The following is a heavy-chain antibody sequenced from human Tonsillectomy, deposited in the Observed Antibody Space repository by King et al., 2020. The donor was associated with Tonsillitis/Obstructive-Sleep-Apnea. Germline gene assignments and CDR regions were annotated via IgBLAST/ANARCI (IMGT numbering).Heavy chain of an antibody. V-gene: IGHV3-21*01. J-gene: IGHJ4*02. CDR1: GFTFSSYS. Sequence: VQLVESGGGLVKPGGSLRLSCAASGFTFSSYSMNWVRQAPGKGLEWVSSISSSSSYIYYADSVEGRFTISRDNAKNSLFLQMNSLRADDTAVYYCARGHYDILTGYYLIDYWGQGILVTDSS. D-gene: IGHD3-9*01. CDR2: ISSSSSYI. CDR3: ARGHYDILTGYYLIDY.